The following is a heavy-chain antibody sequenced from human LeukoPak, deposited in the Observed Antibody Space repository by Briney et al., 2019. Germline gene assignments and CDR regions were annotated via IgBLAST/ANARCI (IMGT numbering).Heavy chain of an antibody. V-gene: IGHV4-59*08. CDR2: IYYSGST. D-gene: IGHD3-22*01. Sequence: PSETLSLTCTVSGGSISSYYWSWIRQPPGKGLEWIGYIYYSGSTNYNPSLKSRVTISVDTSKNQLSLKLSSVTAADTAVYYCARHDLYYYDSGGYHNWFDPWGQGTLVTVSS. CDR3: ARHDLYYYDSGGYHNWFDP. J-gene: IGHJ5*02. CDR1: GGSISSYY.